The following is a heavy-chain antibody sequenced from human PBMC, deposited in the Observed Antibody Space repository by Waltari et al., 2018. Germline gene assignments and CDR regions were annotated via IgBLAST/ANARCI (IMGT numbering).Heavy chain of an antibody. J-gene: IGHJ4*02. V-gene: IGHV3-7*04. CDR2: IKQDVSEK. Sequence: EVQLVESGGGLVQPGGSLRLSCSGSGFTFTNQWMRWVRQDPGKGPEWVSSIKQDVSEKYYVDSMKGRFTISRDNAKNSLSLQMDSLRAEDTAVYFCARGVTTVEYWGQGTLVTVSS. D-gene: IGHD2-21*02. CDR1: GFTFTNQW. CDR3: ARGVTTVEY.